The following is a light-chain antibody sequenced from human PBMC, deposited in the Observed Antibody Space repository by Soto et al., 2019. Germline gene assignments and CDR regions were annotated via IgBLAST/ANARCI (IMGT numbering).Light chain of an antibody. CDR1: QSVSGSY. J-gene: IGKJ1*01. CDR3: QQHSSSPPSWT. V-gene: IGKV3-20*01. CDR2: GAS. Sequence: ETVLTQSPGTLSLSPGERATLFCRASQSVSGSYLAWYQQKPGQAPRLLIYGASSRATGIPDRFSGSGSGTDFTLPISRLEPEDFAVYYCQQHSSSPPSWTFGQGTKVEIK.